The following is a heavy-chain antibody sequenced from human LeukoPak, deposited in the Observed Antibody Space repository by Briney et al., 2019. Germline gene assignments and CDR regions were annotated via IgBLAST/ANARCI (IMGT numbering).Heavy chain of an antibody. J-gene: IGHJ4*02. V-gene: IGHV1-8*03. CDR3: ARGLGAAAGSFDY. CDR2: MNPNSGNT. CDR1: GYTFTSYD. Sequence: ASVKVSCKASGYTFTSYDINWVRQATGQGLEWMGRMNPNSGNTGYAQKFQGRVTITRNTSISTAYMELSSLRSEDTAVYYCARGLGAAAGSFDYWGQGTLVTVSS. D-gene: IGHD6-13*01.